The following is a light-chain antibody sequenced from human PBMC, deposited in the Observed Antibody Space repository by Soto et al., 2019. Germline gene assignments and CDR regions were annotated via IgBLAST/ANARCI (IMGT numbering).Light chain of an antibody. CDR1: QSITRW. J-gene: IGKJ4*01. Sequence: DLQMTQSPSTLSSSLGDSVTITCRDSQSITRWLAWYQQKPGEAPKLLIYDAYSLESGVPSRFRGSGSGTEFTLTISSLQPDDFATYYCQQYNHYSGLTFGGGTKVDIK. CDR3: QQYNHYSGLT. CDR2: DAY. V-gene: IGKV1-5*01.